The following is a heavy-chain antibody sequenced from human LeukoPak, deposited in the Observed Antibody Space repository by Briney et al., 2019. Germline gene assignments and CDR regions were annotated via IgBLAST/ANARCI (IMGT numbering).Heavy chain of an antibody. J-gene: IGHJ4*02. Sequence: SETLSLTCAAYGGSFSGYYWSWIRQPPGKGLEWIGEINHSGSTNYNPSLKSRVTISVDTSKNQFSLKLSSVTAADTAVYYCARSGVGDYGDYDYWGQGTLVTVSS. V-gene: IGHV4-34*01. CDR2: INHSGST. D-gene: IGHD4-17*01. CDR1: GGSFSGYY. CDR3: ARSGVGDYGDYDY.